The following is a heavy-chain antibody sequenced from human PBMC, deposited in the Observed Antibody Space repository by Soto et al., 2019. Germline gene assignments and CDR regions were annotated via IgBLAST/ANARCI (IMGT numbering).Heavy chain of an antibody. Sequence: GESLKISCAGSGFTFSAYNINWVRQAPGKGLEWVSSISAGSLFIYQPDSMKGRFTISRDDARNSVYLQMNSLTAEDTAVYYCARDQATVFGVVIPPDYWGQGTLVTVSS. CDR3: ARDQATVFGVVIPPDY. CDR1: GFTFSAYN. CDR2: ISAGSLFI. D-gene: IGHD3-3*01. J-gene: IGHJ4*02. V-gene: IGHV3-21*01.